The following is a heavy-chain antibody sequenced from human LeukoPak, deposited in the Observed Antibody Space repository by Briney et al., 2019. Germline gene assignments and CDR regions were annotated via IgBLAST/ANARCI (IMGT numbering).Heavy chain of an antibody. Sequence: GGSLRLSCAASGFTFSTYIMNWVRQAPGKGLEWVSYISSSSSTVYYADSVKGRFTISRDNAKNSLYLQMNSLGAEDTAVYYCAREGGGFLWRGYSPPVGKYGGQGPLVTVSS. D-gene: IGHD3-3*01. CDR1: GFTFSTYI. J-gene: IGHJ4*02. CDR2: ISSSSSTV. CDR3: AREGGGFLWRGYSPPVGKY. V-gene: IGHV3-48*01.